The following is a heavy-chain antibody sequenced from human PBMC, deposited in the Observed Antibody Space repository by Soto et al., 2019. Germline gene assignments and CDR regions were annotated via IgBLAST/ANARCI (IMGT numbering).Heavy chain of an antibody. D-gene: IGHD3-3*01. CDR2: IYYSGST. J-gene: IGHJ4*02. CDR3: ARGVRFLELFSENYIDY. CDR1: GGSISSNY. Sequence: SETLSLTCTVSGGSISSNYWSWIRQPPGKGLEWIGNIYYSGSTNYNPSLKSRVTISVDTSKNQFSLKLSSVTAADTAVYYCARGVRFLELFSENYIDYWSQGTLVTLSS. V-gene: IGHV4-59*01.